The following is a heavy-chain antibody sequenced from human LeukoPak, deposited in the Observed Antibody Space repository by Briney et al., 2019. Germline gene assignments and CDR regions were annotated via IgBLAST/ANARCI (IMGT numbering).Heavy chain of an antibody. CDR3: ARARRAFDI. CDR2: TYYSGST. Sequence: SETLSLTCTVSGYSISSGYYWGWIRQPPGKGLEWIGNTYYSGSTRYNPSLKSRVTISVDTSKNQFSLKLSSVTAADTAVYYCARARRAFDIWGQGTMVTVSS. V-gene: IGHV4-38-2*02. CDR1: GYSISSGYY. J-gene: IGHJ3*02.